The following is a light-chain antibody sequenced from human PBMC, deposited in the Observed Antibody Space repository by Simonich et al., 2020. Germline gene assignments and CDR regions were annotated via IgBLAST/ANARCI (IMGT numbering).Light chain of an antibody. J-gene: IGLJ2*01. CDR2: DVS. CDR3: SSYTSSSTLV. CDR1: SSDVGGYNY. V-gene: IGLV2-14*01. Sequence: QSALTQPASVSGSPGQSITISCTGTSSDVGGYNYVPWYQQHPGKAPKLMIYDVSKRPSGVSNRFSGSKAGNTASLKISGLQAEDEADYYCSSYTSSSTLVFGGGTKLTVL.